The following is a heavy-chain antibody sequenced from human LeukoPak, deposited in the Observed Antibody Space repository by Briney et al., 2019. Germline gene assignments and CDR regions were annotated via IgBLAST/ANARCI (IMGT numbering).Heavy chain of an antibody. V-gene: IGHV4-61*09. CDR2: IYISGST. J-gene: IGHJ4*02. CDR1: GDSISSGNYY. D-gene: IGHD3-10*01. Sequence: PSQTLSLTCTVSGDSISSGNYYWTWIRQPAGKGLEWIGHIYISGSTDYNPSLMSRVTISVDTSKNQFSLKLNSVTAADTAVYYCARVNVYGSGRIYWGQGTLVTVSS. CDR3: ARVNVYGSGRIY.